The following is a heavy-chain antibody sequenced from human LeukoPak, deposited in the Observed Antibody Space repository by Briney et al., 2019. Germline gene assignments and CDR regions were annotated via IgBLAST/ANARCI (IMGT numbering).Heavy chain of an antibody. J-gene: IGHJ4*02. Sequence: SETLSLTCTVSGGSISSSSYYWSWIRQPPGKGLEWIGYIYYSGSTNYNPSLKSRVTISVDTSKNQFSLKLSSVTAAGTAVYYCARYYGDYGLDYWGQGTLVTVSS. CDR1: GGSISSSSYY. D-gene: IGHD4-17*01. V-gene: IGHV4-61*01. CDR2: IYYSGST. CDR3: ARYYGDYGLDY.